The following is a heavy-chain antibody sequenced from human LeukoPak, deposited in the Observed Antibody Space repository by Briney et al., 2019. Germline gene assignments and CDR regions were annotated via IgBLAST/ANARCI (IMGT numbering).Heavy chain of an antibody. D-gene: IGHD6-19*01. CDR1: ENTFTGYY. CDR2: ISPNSGDT. V-gene: IGHV1-2*06. Sequence: ASVKVSRKASENTFTGYYIHWVRQAPGQGLEWMGRISPNSGDTNYAQKFQGRVTMTRDTSISTAYMELSRLRSDDTAVYYCAETYNSGWPFDYWGQGTLVTVSS. J-gene: IGHJ4*02. CDR3: AETYNSGWPFDY.